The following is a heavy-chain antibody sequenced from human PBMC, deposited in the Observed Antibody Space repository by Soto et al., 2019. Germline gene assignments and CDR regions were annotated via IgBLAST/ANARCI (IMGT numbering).Heavy chain of an antibody. Sequence: ASVTVSCKASGYTFPNSDINWLHQPPRQGLEWMGWMNPDSGHAAYAQKFQGRVTLTTSTSTSTVYMEMRSLGSEDTAVYYCARRPHCSGGICYYGLDNWGQGTLVTVSS. CDR3: ARRPHCSGGICYYGLDN. J-gene: IGHJ4*02. D-gene: IGHD2-15*01. V-gene: IGHV1-8*01. CDR1: GYTFPNSD. CDR2: MNPDSGHA.